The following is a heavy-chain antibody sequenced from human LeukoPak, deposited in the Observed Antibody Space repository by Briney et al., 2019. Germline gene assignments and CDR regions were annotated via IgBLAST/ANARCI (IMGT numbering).Heavy chain of an antibody. V-gene: IGHV3-23*01. Sequence: GGSLRLSSAASGFTFSIYAMSSVRQAPGEGLEWVSAISGSGGSTYYADSVKGRFTISRDNSKNTLYLQMNSLRAEDTAVYYCAKDKGWVTYYYYYGMDVWGQGTTVTVSS. CDR1: GFTFSIYA. CDR3: AKDKGWVTYYYYYGMDV. D-gene: IGHD5-18*01. CDR2: ISGSGGST. J-gene: IGHJ6*02.